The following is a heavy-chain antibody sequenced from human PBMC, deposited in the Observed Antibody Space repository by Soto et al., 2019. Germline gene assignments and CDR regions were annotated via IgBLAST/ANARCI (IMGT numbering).Heavy chain of an antibody. CDR3: AHRNALGSFDI. CDR1: GFSLSTRAVG. J-gene: IGHJ3*02. V-gene: IGHV2-5*01. Sequence: QITLKESGPTLVKPTQTLTLTCTFSGFSLSTRAVGVGWIRQPPGKALEWLALIYWNDDKRYSPSLKNRLTITKDTSKNHVVLTMTNMDPVDTATYYCAHRNALGSFDIWGHGTTVTVSS. CDR2: IYWNDDK.